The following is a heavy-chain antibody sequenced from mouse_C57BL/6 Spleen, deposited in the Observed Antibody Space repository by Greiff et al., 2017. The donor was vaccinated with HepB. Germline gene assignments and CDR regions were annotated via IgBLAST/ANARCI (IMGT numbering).Heavy chain of an antibody. Sequence: QVQLQQPGAELVMPGASVKLSCKASGYTFTSYWMHWVKQRPGQGLEWIGEIDPSDSYTNYNQKFKGKSTLTVDKSSSTAYMQLSSLTSEDSAVYYCARGGPPYFDIWGTGTTVTVSS. CDR3: ARGGPPYFDI. J-gene: IGHJ1*03. V-gene: IGHV1-69*01. CDR2: IDPSDSYT. CDR1: GYTFTSYW.